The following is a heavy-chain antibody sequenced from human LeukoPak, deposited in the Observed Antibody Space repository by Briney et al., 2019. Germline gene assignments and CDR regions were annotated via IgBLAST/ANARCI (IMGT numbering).Heavy chain of an antibody. J-gene: IGHJ3*02. CDR3: ARGRNSAFDI. CDR2: TYYRSKWYN. CDR1: GGSVSSNSVA. Sequence: SQTLSLTCDISGGSVSSNSVAWNWIRQSPSSGLEWLGRTYYRSKWYNDYAVFVKSRITINADTSKNQFSLQLNSVTPEDTAVYYCARGRNSAFDIWGQGTMVTASS. V-gene: IGHV6-1*01.